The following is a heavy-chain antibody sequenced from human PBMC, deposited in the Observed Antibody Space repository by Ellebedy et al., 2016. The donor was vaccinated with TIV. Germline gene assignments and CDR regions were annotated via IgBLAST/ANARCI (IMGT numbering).Heavy chain of an antibody. CDR3: ARVRGAVDY. CDR2: ISSGSGYT. D-gene: IGHD4/OR15-4a*01. V-gene: IGHV3-11*06. CDR1: GFTFSDYY. Sequence: SLKISCAASGFTFSDYYMIWIRQAPGKGLEWISYISSGSGYTKYADSVKGRFTISRDNAKNSLDLQMNSLRAEDTAVYYYARVRGAVDYWGQGTLVTVSS. J-gene: IGHJ4*02.